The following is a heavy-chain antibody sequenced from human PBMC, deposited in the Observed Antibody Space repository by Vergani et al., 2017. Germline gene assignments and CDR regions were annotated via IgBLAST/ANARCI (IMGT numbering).Heavy chain of an antibody. CDR1: GFTFDDYA. CDR3: AKDGH. CDR2: ISWNSGSI. J-gene: IGHJ4*02. Sequence: EVQLVESGGGLVQPGRSLRLSCAASGFTFDDYAMHWVGQAPGKGLEWVSGISWNSGSIGYADSVKGRFTISRDNAKNSLYLQMNSLRAEDTALYYCAKDGHWGQGTLVTVSS. V-gene: IGHV3-9*01.